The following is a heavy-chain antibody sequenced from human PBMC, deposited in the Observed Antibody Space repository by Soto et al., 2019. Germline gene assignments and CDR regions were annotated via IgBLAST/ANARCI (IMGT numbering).Heavy chain of an antibody. J-gene: IGHJ4*02. Sequence: QITLKESGPTLVKPTQTLTLTCTFSGFSLSTSGVGVGWIRQPPGKALEWLALLYWDDDKRYSPSLKSRLTITKDTSKNQVLLTMTNMDPVDTATYYCAHRQRTVYFDYWGQGTLVTVSS. CDR2: LYWDDDK. V-gene: IGHV2-5*02. D-gene: IGHD4-17*01. CDR1: GFSLSTSGVG. CDR3: AHRQRTVYFDY.